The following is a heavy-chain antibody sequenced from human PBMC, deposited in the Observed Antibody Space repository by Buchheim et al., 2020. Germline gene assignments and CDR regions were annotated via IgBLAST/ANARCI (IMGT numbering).Heavy chain of an antibody. CDR3: ARVEGVYSSSWYPDY. J-gene: IGHJ4*02. CDR2: INHSGRT. Sequence: QVQLQQWGAGLLKPSETLSLTCAVYGGSFSGYYWSWIRQPPGKGLEWIGEINHSGRTSYNPSLKSRVTISVDTSKNPFSLRLSSVTAADTAVYYCARVEGVYSSSWYPDYWGQGTL. CDR1: GGSFSGYY. D-gene: IGHD6-13*01. V-gene: IGHV4-34*01.